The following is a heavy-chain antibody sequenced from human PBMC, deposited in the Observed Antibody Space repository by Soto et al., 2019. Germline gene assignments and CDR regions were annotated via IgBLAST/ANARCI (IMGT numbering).Heavy chain of an antibody. CDR3: ARWVMGSGGLYY. CDR2: TYADGTT. V-gene: IGHV3-66*01. D-gene: IGHD2-8*01. J-gene: IGHJ4*02. CDR1: GFTVSSSY. Sequence: EVQLVESGGGLVQPGGSLRLSCAASGFTVSSSYMSWVRQAPGKGLEWVSVTYADGTTNYADSVKGRFIITRNRSMNTLYLRMNNMNADDTAVYSCARWVMGSGGLYYWGRGTLVTVSS.